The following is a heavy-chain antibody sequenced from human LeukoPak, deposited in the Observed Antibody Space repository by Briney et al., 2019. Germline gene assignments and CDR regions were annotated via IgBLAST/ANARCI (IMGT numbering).Heavy chain of an antibody. J-gene: IGHJ4*02. Sequence: GVSLRLSCAASGFTISDYYMSWIRQAPGKGLEWVSYISRSGSTIYYVYSVKGRFTISRDNAKNSLYLQMNSLRAEDTAVYYCAREKVPAADYWGQGTLVTVSS. CDR3: AREKVPAADY. CDR2: ISRSGSTI. V-gene: IGHV3-11*01. D-gene: IGHD2-2*01. CDR1: GFTISDYY.